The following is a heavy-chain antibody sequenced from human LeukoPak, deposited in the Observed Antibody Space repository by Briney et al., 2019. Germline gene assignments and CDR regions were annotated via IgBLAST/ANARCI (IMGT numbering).Heavy chain of an antibody. CDR3: ARGHYGSGIHQGAFDI. V-gene: IGHV3-11*06. CDR1: GFTFSDYY. J-gene: IGHJ3*02. Sequence: PGGSLRLSCAASGFTFSDYYMSWIRQAPGKGLEWVSYISSSTSYTNYADSVKGRFTISRDNAKNSMYLQMHSLRAEDTAVYYCARGHYGSGIHQGAFDIWGQGTIVTVSS. CDR2: ISSSTSYT. D-gene: IGHD3-10*01.